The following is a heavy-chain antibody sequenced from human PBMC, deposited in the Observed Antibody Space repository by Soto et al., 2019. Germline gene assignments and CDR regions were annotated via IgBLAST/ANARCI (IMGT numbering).Heavy chain of an antibody. D-gene: IGHD2-2*01. CDR3: ARDPVTPASTFEF. CDR2: IYFSGST. J-gene: IGHJ4*02. Sequence: PSETLSLTCNVSGASVSSGSHYWSWIRQPPGKGLEWIGHIYFSGSTKYNPSLKSRVTISVDMSKNQFSLRVISVTAADTAVYYCARDPVTPASTFEFWGQGTLVTVSS. V-gene: IGHV4-61*01. CDR1: GASVSSGSHY.